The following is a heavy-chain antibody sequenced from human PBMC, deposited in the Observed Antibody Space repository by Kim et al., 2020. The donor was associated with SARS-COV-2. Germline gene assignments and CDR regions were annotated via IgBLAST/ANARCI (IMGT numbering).Heavy chain of an antibody. D-gene: IGHD6-13*01. Sequence: TYYNPSLKSRVTISVDTSKNQFSLKLSSVTAADTAVYYCARGVAAAVCDYWGQGTLVTVSS. V-gene: IGHV4-31*02. CDR3: ARGVAAAVCDY. CDR2: T. J-gene: IGHJ4*02.